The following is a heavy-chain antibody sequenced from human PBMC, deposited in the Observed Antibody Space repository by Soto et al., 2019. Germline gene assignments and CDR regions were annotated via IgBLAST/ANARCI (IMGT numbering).Heavy chain of an antibody. D-gene: IGHD2-15*01. CDR3: AKGDCSGGMCYRGFDC. CDR2: VSASGSIT. CDR1: GFTFSSYD. V-gene: IGHV3-23*01. Sequence: GGSLRLSCAASGFTFSSYDMNWVRQAPGKGLEWVSGVSASGSITSYADSAKGRFTISRDNAKNTVFLQMTGLRAEDTAVYFCAKGDCSGGMCYRGFDCWGQGALVTVSS. J-gene: IGHJ4*02.